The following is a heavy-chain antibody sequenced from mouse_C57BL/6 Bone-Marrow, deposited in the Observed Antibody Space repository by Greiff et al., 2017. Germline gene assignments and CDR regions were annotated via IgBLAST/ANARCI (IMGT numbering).Heavy chain of an antibody. J-gene: IGHJ2*01. D-gene: IGHD6-1*01. CDR1: GYAFSSSW. Sequence: QVQLQQSGPELVKPGASVKISCKASGYAFSSSWMNWVKQRPGKGLEWIGRIYPGDGDTNYNGKFKGKATLTADKSSSTAYMQLSSLTSEDSAVYFCARGAGNYCDYWGQGTTLTVSS. CDR2: IYPGDGDT. CDR3: ARGAGNYCDY. V-gene: IGHV1-82*01.